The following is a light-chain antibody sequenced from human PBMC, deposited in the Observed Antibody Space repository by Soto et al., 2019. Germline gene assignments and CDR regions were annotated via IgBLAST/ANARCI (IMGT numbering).Light chain of an antibody. Sequence: QSVLTQPASVSGSPGQSITISCTGTSSDVGGYNYVSWYQQHPGKAPKLMIYDVSNRPSGVSNRFSGSKSGNTASLTISGLQAEGEADYYCSSYTSSSTLEVFGGGTKLTVL. CDR3: SSYTSSSTLEV. V-gene: IGLV2-14*01. CDR2: DVS. J-gene: IGLJ2*01. CDR1: SSDVGGYNY.